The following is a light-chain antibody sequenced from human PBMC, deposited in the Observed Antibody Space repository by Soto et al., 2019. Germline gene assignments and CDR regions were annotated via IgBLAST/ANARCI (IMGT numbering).Light chain of an antibody. V-gene: IGLV2-23*01. J-gene: IGLJ2*01. CDR1: SSDLGSYDL. Sequence: QSALTQPASVSGSPGQSITISCTRTSSDLGSYDLVSWYQQHPGKAPKLMIYEGTKRPSGVSYRFSGSTAVNTASLTISGLQAEDEADYHCCSYAGPYVVFGGGTKLTVL. CDR2: EGT. CDR3: CSYAGPYVV.